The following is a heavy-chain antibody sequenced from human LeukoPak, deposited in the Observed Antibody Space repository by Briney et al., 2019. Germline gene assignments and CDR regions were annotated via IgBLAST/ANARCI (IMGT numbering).Heavy chain of an antibody. V-gene: IGHV4-4*07. CDR1: GGSISSYY. J-gene: IGHJ4*02. Sequence: PSETLSLTCTVSGGSISSYYWSWLRQPAGKGLEWIGRIYTSGSTNYNPSLKRRVTMSVDTSKNQFSLKLSSVTAADTAVYYCARERVVAATIFDYWGQGTLVTVSS. CDR3: ARERVVAATIFDY. D-gene: IGHD2-15*01. CDR2: IYTSGST.